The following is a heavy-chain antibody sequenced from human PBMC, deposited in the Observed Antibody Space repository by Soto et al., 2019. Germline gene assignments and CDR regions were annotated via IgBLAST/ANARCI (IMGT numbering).Heavy chain of an antibody. CDR1: GFSVGRNY. Sequence: EVQLVETGGGLIQTGGSLRLSCAVSGFSVGRNYMSWVRQAPGKGLEWVSVIYSGGTTHDADSEKSRFTTSRDNSKNMVYLQMNSLRVEDTAVYYCARSSRGGNAGYFNLWRRGTLVTVSS. CDR2: IYSGGTT. J-gene: IGHJ2*01. CDR3: ARSSRGGNAGYFNL. D-gene: IGHD2-15*01. V-gene: IGHV3-53*02.